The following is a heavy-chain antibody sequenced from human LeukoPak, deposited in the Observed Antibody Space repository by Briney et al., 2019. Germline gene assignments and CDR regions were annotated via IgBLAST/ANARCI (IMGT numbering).Heavy chain of an antibody. V-gene: IGHV3-23*01. J-gene: IGHJ4*02. CDR3: AKLTTS. Sequence: QSGGSLRLSCAASGFTFSSTSMSWVRQAPGKGLEWVAVIVGGGDGTYYADSVKGRFTISRDNSNNTLYLQMNSLRAEDTAVYYCAKLTTSWGQGTLVTVSS. CDR2: IVGGGDGT. CDR1: GFTFSSTS. D-gene: IGHD4-11*01.